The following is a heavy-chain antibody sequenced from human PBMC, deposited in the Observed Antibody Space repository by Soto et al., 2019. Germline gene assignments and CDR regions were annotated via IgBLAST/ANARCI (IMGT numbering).Heavy chain of an antibody. CDR3: ASQLRYCSGCSCRLYYFDY. J-gene: IGHJ4*02. D-gene: IGHD2-15*01. V-gene: IGHV4-59*01. CDR2: IYYSGST. Sequence: SETRSLTATRQGDAIGWFYLCCTLPLPGNGLEGIGYIYYSGSTNYTPSLKSRVTTSVATSKTLFSLNLSSVTVADTGVYYCASQLRYCSGCSCRLYYFDYWGQGKLVTVS. CDR1: GDAIGWFY.